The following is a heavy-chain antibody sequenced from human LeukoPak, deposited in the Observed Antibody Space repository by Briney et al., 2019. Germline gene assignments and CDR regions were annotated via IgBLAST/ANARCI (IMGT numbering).Heavy chain of an antibody. D-gene: IGHD3-10*01. J-gene: IGHJ5*02. Sequence: SETLSLTCTVSGGSISSYYWSWIRQPAGKGLEWIGRIYTSGSTNYNPSLKSRVTISVDTSKNQFSLKLSSVTAADTAVYYCARGRYYYGSGSYPDWFDPWGQGTLVTVSS. CDR2: IYTSGST. V-gene: IGHV4-4*07. CDR3: ARGRYYYGSGSYPDWFDP. CDR1: GGSISSYY.